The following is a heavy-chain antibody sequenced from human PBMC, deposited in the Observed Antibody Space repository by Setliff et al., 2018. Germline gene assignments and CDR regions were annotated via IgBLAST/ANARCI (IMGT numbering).Heavy chain of an antibody. J-gene: IGHJ6*02. D-gene: IGHD6-19*01. CDR1: GYTFTGYY. V-gene: IGHV1-2*04. CDR3: ARWGDSSGAYYYYGMDV. Sequence: GASVKVSCKASGYTFTGYYMHWVRQAPGQGLEWMGWINPNSGGTNYAQKFQGWVTMTRDTSISTAYMELSRLRSDDTAVYYCARWGDSSGAYYYYGMDVWGQGTTVTVSS. CDR2: INPNSGGT.